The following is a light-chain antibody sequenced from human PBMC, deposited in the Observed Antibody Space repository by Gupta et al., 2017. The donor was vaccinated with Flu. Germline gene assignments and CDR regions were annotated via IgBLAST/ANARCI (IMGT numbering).Light chain of an antibody. V-gene: IGLV3-1*01. CDR2: QDT. CDR3: QAWDSGTSHVV. Sequence: GDRLGDKYVCWYQQKPGQSPVLVIYQDTKRPSGIPERFSGSNSGSPATLTISGTQAVDEADYYCQAWDSGTSHVVFGGGTKLTVL. J-gene: IGLJ2*01. CDR1: RLGDKY.